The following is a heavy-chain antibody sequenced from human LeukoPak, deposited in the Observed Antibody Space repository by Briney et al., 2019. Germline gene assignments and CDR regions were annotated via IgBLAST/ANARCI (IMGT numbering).Heavy chain of an antibody. D-gene: IGHD3-3*01. Sequence: GGSLRLSCAASGFTFSSYSMNWVRQAPGKGLEWVSYISSSSSTIYYADSVEGRFTIPRDNAKNSLYLQMNSLRAEDTAVYYCARDLDTYYDFCSDYSACGYSACGYWGQGTLVTVSS. CDR1: GFTFSSYS. CDR3: ARDLDTYYDFCSDYSACGYSACGY. V-gene: IGHV3-48*04. J-gene: IGHJ4*02. CDR2: ISSSSSTI.